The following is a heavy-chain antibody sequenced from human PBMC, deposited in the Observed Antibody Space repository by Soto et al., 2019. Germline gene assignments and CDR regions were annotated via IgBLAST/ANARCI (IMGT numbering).Heavy chain of an antibody. Sequence: AGGSLRLSCAASGFTFDDYAMHWVRQAPGKGLEWVSGISWNSGSIGYADSVKGRFTISRDNAKNSLYLQMNSLRAEDTALYYCAKIHSGYDWPHDAFDIWGQGTMVTVSS. CDR3: AKIHSGYDWPHDAFDI. CDR2: ISWNSGSI. D-gene: IGHD5-12*01. CDR1: GFTFDDYA. V-gene: IGHV3-9*01. J-gene: IGHJ3*02.